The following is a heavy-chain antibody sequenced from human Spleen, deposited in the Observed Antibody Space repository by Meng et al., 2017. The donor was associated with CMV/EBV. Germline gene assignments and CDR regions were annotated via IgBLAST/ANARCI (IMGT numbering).Heavy chain of an antibody. V-gene: IGHV4-59*01. CDR3: ARDKRVAVAERAYEY. CDR1: GGSFSSYY. Sequence: VSGGSFSSYYWNWVRQSPGKGLEWMGYIHYSGSTNYNPSLKSRVTISLDTSKNQFFLSLSSVTVADTAVYYCARDKRVAVAERAYEYWGQGILVTVSS. J-gene: IGHJ4*02. D-gene: IGHD6-19*01. CDR2: IHYSGST.